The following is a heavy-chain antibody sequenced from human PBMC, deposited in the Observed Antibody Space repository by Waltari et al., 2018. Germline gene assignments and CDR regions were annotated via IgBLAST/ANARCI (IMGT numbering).Heavy chain of an antibody. CDR3: ARXAXTIXMVRAKAFAFDX. CDR2: ISSXGSTI. Sequence: XQLVVSXGGLXQPGGSLRLSCAASGFTFSSYEMNWVRQAPGKGLGWVXYISSXGSTIXYADSXKGRFTISRDXAKNSLYLQMNSLRAEDXAVYYCARXAXTIXMVRAKAFAFDXWGQGTXVTVSS. D-gene: IGHD3-10*01. J-gene: IGHJ3*02. V-gene: IGHV3-48*03. CDR1: GFTFSSYE.